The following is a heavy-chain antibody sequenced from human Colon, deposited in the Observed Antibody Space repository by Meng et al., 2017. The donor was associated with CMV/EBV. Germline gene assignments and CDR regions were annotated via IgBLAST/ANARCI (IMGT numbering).Heavy chain of an antibody. CDR3: ARDLSWLGLYYFDY. CDR2: IYYSGST. CDR1: GGSISSSSYY. J-gene: IGHJ4*02. D-gene: IGHD6-19*01. V-gene: IGHV4-39*07. Sequence: GSLRLSCTVSGGSISSSSYYWGWIRQPPGKGLEWIGSIYYSGSTYYNPSLKSRVTISVDTSKNQFSLKLSSVTAADTAVYYCARDLSWLGLYYFDYWGQGTLVTDSS.